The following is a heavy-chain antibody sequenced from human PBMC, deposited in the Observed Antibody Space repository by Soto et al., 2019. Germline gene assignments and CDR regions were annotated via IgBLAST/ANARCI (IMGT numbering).Heavy chain of an antibody. CDR2: INHSGST. D-gene: IGHD6-13*01. CDR3: ARLGSSSWYIYYFDY. Sequence: SATLSLTCAVYGGSFSGYYWSWIRQPPGKGLEWIGEINHSGSTNYNPSLKSRVTISVDTSKNQFSLKLSSVTAADTAVYYCARLGSSSWYIYYFDYWGQGTLVTVSS. J-gene: IGHJ4*02. V-gene: IGHV4-34*01. CDR1: GGSFSGYY.